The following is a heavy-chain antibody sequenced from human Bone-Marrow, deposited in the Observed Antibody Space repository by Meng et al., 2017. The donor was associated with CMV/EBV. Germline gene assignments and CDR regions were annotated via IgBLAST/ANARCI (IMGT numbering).Heavy chain of an antibody. D-gene: IGHD3-22*01. J-gene: IGHJ3*02. Sequence: SETLSLTCTVSGGSISSYYWSWIRQPPGKGLEWIGYIYYSGSTNYNPSLKSRVTISADTSKNQFSLRLSSVTAADTAVYYCARDSYYYDSSGYPGNAFYIWGQGTMVTVSS. CDR2: IYYSGST. CDR3: ARDSYYYDSSGYPGNAFYI. CDR1: GGSISSYY. V-gene: IGHV4-59*01.